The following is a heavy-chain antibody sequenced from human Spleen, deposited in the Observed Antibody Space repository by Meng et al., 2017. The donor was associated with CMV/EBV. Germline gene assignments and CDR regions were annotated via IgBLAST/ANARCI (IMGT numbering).Heavy chain of an antibody. CDR2: ISAYNGNT. V-gene: IGHV1-18*01. J-gene: IGHJ5*02. CDR3: ARGSGSVVPAAIDP. Sequence: ASGYPFTGYGLSCMRQAPGQGLEWMRWISAYNGNTNYAQPLQGRVTMTTDTSTSTAYMELRSLRSDDTAVYYCARGSGSVVPAAIDPWGQGTLVTVSS. CDR1: GYPFTGYG. D-gene: IGHD2-2*01.